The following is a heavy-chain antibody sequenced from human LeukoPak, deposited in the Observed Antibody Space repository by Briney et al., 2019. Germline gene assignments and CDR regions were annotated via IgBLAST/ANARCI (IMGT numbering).Heavy chain of an antibody. CDR3: VRDKDWAFDC. V-gene: IGHV3-48*01. D-gene: IGHD3-9*01. CDR1: GFSLSTYS. J-gene: IGHJ4*02. CDR2: ITIDLSII. Sequence: GGSLRLSCAVSGFSLSTYSMNWVRQAPGKGLEWISHITIDLSIIDYADSVKGRFTISRDKAENSLYLQMNSLRAEDTAVYYCVRDKDWAFDCWGQGTLIAVSS.